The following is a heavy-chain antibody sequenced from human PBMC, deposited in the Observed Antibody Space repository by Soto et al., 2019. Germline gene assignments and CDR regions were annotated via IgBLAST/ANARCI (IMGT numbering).Heavy chain of an antibody. V-gene: IGHV1-46*01. J-gene: IGHJ5*02. CDR3: ARDPEPDIRPYYFGDSSGYRWFDP. CDR1: GYTFTSYY. Sequence: ASVKVSCTASGYTFTSYYMHWVRQAPGQGLEWMGIINPSGGSTSYAQKFQGRVTMTRDTSTSTVYMELSSLRSEDTAVFYCARDPEPDIRPYYFGDSSGYRWFDPWGQGTLVTVSS. CDR2: INPSGGST. D-gene: IGHD3-22*01.